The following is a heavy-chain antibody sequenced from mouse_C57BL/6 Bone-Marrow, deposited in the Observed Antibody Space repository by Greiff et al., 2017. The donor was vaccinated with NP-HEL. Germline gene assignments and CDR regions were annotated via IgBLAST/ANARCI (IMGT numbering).Heavy chain of an antibody. V-gene: IGHV1-54*01. CDR2: INPGSGGT. D-gene: IGHD2-3*01. J-gene: IGHJ3*01. CDR1: GYAFTNYL. CDR3: ARCGYYPFAY. Sequence: VQRVESGAELVRPGTSVKVSCKASGYAFTNYLIEWVKQRPGQGLEWIGVINPGSGGTNYNEKFKGKATLTADKSSSTAYMQLSSLTSEDSAVYFCARCGYYPFAYWGQGTLVTVSA.